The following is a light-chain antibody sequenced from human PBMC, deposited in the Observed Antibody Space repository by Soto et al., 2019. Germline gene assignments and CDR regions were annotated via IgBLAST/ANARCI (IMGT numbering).Light chain of an antibody. CDR1: QNIGTW. Sequence: DIQMTQSPSILSASVGDRVTITCRASQNIGTWLAWYQQKPGRAPKLLIFDVSSLQSGVPSRFSGSGSGTEFTLTITSLQPDDAAPYTCQHFAVYSWTVGQGTWVLIK. J-gene: IGKJ1*01. CDR3: QHFAVYSWT. CDR2: DVS. V-gene: IGKV1-5*01.